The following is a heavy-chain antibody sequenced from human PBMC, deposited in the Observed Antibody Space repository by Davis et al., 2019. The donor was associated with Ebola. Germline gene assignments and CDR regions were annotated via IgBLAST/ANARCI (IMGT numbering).Heavy chain of an antibody. CDR2: ISGSGSST. D-gene: IGHD2-21*02. CDR1: GFTFSSHA. Sequence: PGGSLRLSCAASGFTFSSHAMHWVRQAPGKGLEWVSTISGSGSSTYYAESVKGRFTISRDTSKNTLSLQMNSLRAEDTGIYYCVKDTGVSYSGDRYFDSWGQGTPVTVSS. V-gene: IGHV3-23*01. CDR3: VKDTGVSYSGDRYFDS. J-gene: IGHJ4*02.